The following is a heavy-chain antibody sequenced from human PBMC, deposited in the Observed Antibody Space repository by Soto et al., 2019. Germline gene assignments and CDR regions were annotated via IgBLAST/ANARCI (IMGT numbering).Heavy chain of an antibody. J-gene: IGHJ6*02. CDR1: GGPFSTYS. V-gene: IGHV1-69*13. D-gene: IGHD2-15*01. Sequence: SVKVSCKASGGPFSTYSISWVRQAPGQGLEWMGGIIPIFGTANYAQKFQGRVTITADESTSTAYMELSSLRSEDTAIYYCARASSGCGGSCYQRDYQYGMDVWGLGTTVTVSS. CDR2: IIPIFGTA. CDR3: ARASSGCGGSCYQRDYQYGMDV.